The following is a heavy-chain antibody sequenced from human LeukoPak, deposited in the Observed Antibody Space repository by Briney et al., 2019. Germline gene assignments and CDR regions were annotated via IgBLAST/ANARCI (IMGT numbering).Heavy chain of an antibody. J-gene: IGHJ5*02. CDR3: AKDWSGYYKWSDP. CDR1: GFTFSSYG. Sequence: PGGSLRLSCAASGFTFSSYGMHWVRQAPGKGLEWVACIYSDGINKDYADSVKGRFIISRDNSENTLYLQMNSLRADDTAVYYCAKDWSGYYKWSDPWGQGTLVTVSS. CDR2: IYSDGINK. D-gene: IGHD3-3*01. V-gene: IGHV3-30*02.